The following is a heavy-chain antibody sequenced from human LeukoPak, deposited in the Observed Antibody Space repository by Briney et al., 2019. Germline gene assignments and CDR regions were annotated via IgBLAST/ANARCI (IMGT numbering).Heavy chain of an antibody. V-gene: IGHV3-64D*06. CDR2: ISSNGGST. Sequence: GGSLRLSCSASGFTFSSYAMHWVRQAPGKGLECVSAISSNGGSTYYADSVKGRFTISRDNSKNTLYLQMSSLRAEDTAVYYCVKGSRNYGDLWGRGTLVTVSS. CDR3: VKGSRNYGDL. CDR1: GFTFSSYA. J-gene: IGHJ2*01. D-gene: IGHD1-7*01.